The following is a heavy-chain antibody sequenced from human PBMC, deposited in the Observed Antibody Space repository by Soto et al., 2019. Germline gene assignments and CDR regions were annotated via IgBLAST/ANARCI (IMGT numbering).Heavy chain of an antibody. D-gene: IGHD6-19*01. CDR2: FTSGGT. J-gene: IGHJ4*02. Sequence: ESGGDLVQPGGSLRLSCAASGFIFSNYAMTWVRQAPGKGPERVSTFTSGGTYYRDTVKGRFTISRDNSKNTLYLQMNSLRAEDTAVYYCARTDKYNSQSSGWANRFDYWGQGTLVTVSS. V-gene: IGHV3-23*01. CDR1: GFIFSNYA. CDR3: ARTDKYNSQSSGWANRFDY.